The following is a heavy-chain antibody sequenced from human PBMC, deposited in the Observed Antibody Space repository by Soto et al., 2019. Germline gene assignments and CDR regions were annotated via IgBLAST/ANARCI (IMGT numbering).Heavy chain of an antibody. Sequence: GWSLRLSCAASGFTFSDYYMSWIRQAPGKRLEWVSYISSSGSTIYYADSVKGRFTISRDNAKNSLYLQMNSLRAEDTAVYYCARDRAYYGPGNYWGAFVIWGQGTMVTV. J-gene: IGHJ3*02. CDR2: ISSSGSTI. D-gene: IGHD3-10*01. V-gene: IGHV3-11*01. CDR3: ARDRAYYGPGNYWGAFVI. CDR1: GFTFSDYY.